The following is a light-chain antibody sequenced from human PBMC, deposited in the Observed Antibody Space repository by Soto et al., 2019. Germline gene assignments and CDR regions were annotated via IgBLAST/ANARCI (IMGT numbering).Light chain of an antibody. V-gene: IGLV2-8*01. J-gene: IGLJ1*01. CDR1: SSDVGGYNY. CDR2: GVT. Sequence: QSALTQHPSASGSPGQSVTISCTGTSSDVGGYNYVSWYQQHPGKAPKLMIYGVTKRPSGVPDRFSGSKSGNTASLTVSGLQAEDEAYYYCSSYAGSNNYVFGTGTKVTVL. CDR3: SSYAGSNNYV.